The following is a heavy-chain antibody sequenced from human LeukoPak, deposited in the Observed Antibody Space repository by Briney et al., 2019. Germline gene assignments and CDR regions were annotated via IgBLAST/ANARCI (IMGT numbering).Heavy chain of an antibody. D-gene: IGHD4-17*01. Sequence: PGGSLRLSCAASGFTFSSYSMNWVRQAPGKGLEWVSSIGTSSSYIYHADSVKGRFTISRDNAKNSLYLQMNSLRVEDTAVYYCVGSNYADYPGDYWGQGTLVTVSS. CDR1: GFTFSSYS. CDR3: VGSNYADYPGDY. J-gene: IGHJ4*02. V-gene: IGHV3-21*01. CDR2: IGTSSSYI.